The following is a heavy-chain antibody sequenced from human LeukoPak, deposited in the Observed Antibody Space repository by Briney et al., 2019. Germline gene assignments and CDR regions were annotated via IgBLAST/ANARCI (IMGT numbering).Heavy chain of an antibody. CDR1: GYSISSGYY. CDR3: ARDQVGAT. V-gene: IGHV4-38-2*02. D-gene: IGHD1-26*01. CDR2: IYHSGST. Sequence: PSETLSLTCTVSGYSISSGYYWGWIRQPPGKGLEWIGSIYHSGSTYYNPSLKSRVTISVDTSKNQFSLKLSSVTAADTAVYYCARDQVGATWGQGTLVTVSS. J-gene: IGHJ4*02.